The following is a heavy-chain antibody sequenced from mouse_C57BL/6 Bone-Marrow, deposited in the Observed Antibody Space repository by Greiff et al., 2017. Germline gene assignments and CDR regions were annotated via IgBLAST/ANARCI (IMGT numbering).Heavy chain of an antibody. D-gene: IGHD4-1*01. CDR2: IHPNSGST. CDR1: GYTFTSYW. Sequence: QVHVKQPGAELVKPGASVKLSCKASGYTFTSYWMHWVKQRPGQGLEWIGMIHPNSGSTNYNEKFKSKATLTVDKSSSTAYMQLSSLTSEDSAVYYCARLDWFDYWGQGTTLTVSS. V-gene: IGHV1-64*01. CDR3: ARLDWFDY. J-gene: IGHJ2*01.